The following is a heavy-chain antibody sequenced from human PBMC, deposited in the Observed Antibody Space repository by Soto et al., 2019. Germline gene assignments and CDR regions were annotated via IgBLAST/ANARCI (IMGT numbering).Heavy chain of an antibody. V-gene: IGHV2-5*02. Sequence: QITLKESGPTLVKPTQTLTLTCTFSGFSLSTSGVGVGWIRQPPGKALEWLALIYWDDDKRYSPSPKSRLTITKDTSKNQLVLTMTNMDPVDTATDYCAHTGFFWLQWEMGPFGYWGQGTLFAVAS. CDR1: GFSLSTSGVG. J-gene: IGHJ4*02. D-gene: IGHD5-12*01. CDR2: IYWDDDK. CDR3: AHTGFFWLQWEMGPFGY.